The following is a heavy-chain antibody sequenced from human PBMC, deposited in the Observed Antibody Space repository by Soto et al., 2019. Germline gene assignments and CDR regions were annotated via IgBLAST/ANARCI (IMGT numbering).Heavy chain of an antibody. Sequence: QVQLVQSGAEVKKPGASVKVSCKASGYTFTDYYIHWVRQAPGQGLEWMGWINPNSGVTNYAQKFQGWVTMTRDTSIRTAYMELSRLRADDTAVYYCARGHRVLAPMHSFFDYWGQGTLVTVSS. V-gene: IGHV1-2*04. J-gene: IGHJ4*02. D-gene: IGHD6-6*01. CDR2: INPNSGVT. CDR1: GYTFTDYY. CDR3: ARGHRVLAPMHSFFDY.